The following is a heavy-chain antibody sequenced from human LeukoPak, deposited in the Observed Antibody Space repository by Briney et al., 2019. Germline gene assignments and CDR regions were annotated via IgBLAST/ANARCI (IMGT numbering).Heavy chain of an antibody. D-gene: IGHD6-19*01. CDR2: INHSGST. CDR1: GGSFSGYY. J-gene: IGHJ5*02. Sequence: PSETLSLTCAVYGGSFSGYYWSWIRQPPGKGLEWIGEINHSGSTNYNPSLKSRVTISVDTSKNQFSLKLSSVTAADTAVYYCAGGQQWLVRGWFDPWGQGTLVTVSS. V-gene: IGHV4-34*01. CDR3: AGGQQWLVRGWFDP.